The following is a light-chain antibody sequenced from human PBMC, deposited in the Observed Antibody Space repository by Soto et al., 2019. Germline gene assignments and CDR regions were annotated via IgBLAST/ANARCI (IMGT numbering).Light chain of an antibody. J-gene: IGLJ3*02. CDR3: SSYTIRTTRV. CDR2: EVS. V-gene: IGLV2-14*01. Sequence: QSVLTQPASVSGSPGQSITISCTGTSSDVGYYNYVSWYQQHPGKAPKLMIYEVSNRPSGVSNRFSGSKSGNTASLTISGLQAEDEADYYCSSYTIRTTRVFGGGTQLTVL. CDR1: SSDVGYYNY.